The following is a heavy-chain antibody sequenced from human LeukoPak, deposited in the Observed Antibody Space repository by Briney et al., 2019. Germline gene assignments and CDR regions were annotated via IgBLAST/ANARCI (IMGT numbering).Heavy chain of an antibody. D-gene: IGHD6-19*01. J-gene: IGHJ4*02. Sequence: ASVKVSCKASGYTFTSYGISWVRQAPGQGLEWMGWISAYNGNTNYAQKLQGRVTMTTDTSTSTAYMELRSLRSDDTAVYYCARAKLSRYSSGWYSVGFFDYWGQGTLVTVSS. V-gene: IGHV1-18*01. CDR1: GYTFTSYG. CDR2: ISAYNGNT. CDR3: ARAKLSRYSSGWYSVGFFDY.